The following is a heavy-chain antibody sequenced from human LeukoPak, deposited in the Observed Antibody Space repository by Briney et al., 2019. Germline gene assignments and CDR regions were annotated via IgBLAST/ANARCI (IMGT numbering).Heavy chain of an antibody. CDR1: GYTFTSYD. CDR3: ARGGVAQVGATYRSEFDY. J-gene: IGHJ4*02. V-gene: IGHV1-8*01. D-gene: IGHD1-26*01. CDR2: MNPNSGNT. Sequence: ASVKVSCKASGYTFTSYDINWVRQATGQGLEWMGWMNPNSGNTGYAQKFQGRVTMTRNTSISTAYMELSSLRSEDTAVYYCARGGVAQVGATYRSEFDYWGQGTLVTVSS.